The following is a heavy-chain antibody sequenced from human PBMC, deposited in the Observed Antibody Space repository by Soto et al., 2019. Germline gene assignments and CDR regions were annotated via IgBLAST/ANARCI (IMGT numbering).Heavy chain of an antibody. CDR1: GYTFTIYG. D-gene: IGHD2-15*01. CDR3: ARRVGVAHVYDAYYV. V-gene: IGHV1-18*01. J-gene: IGHJ3*01. Sequence: QLVQSGAEVKKPGASGKVSCKASGYTFTIYGIAWVRQAPGQGLEWMGWISGYNGDTKYAQKLQGRVTMTTDTSTSTGYMELRSLRSDDKAVYYCARRVGVAHVYDAYYVWGRGTMVTVSS. CDR2: ISGYNGDT.